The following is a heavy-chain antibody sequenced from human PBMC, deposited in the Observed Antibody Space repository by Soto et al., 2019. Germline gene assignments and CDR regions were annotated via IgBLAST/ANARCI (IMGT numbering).Heavy chain of an antibody. Sequence: GGSLRLSCAASGFTFSSYAMSWVRQAPGKWLEWVSAISGSGGSTYYADSVKGRFTISRDNSKNKLYLHMNSLGAEDTAVDYYANGPARVSGDAYYDYGMDVWGQGXTVTVYS. CDR2: ISGSGGST. J-gene: IGHJ6*02. CDR3: ANGPARVSGDAYYDYGMDV. CDR1: GFTFSSYA. V-gene: IGHV3-23*01. D-gene: IGHD2-21*01.